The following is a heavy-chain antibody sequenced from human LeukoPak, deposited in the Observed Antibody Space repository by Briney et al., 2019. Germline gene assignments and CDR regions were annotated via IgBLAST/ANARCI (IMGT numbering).Heavy chain of an antibody. V-gene: IGHV4-38-2*02. CDR3: AVSTVGAPVPQPFDI. J-gene: IGHJ3*02. CDR1: GYSISSDYY. Sequence: SETLSLTCTVSGYSISSDYYWGWIRQPPGKGLEWIGSIYHSGTSYYNPSLESRVTISVDTSKIQFSLKLNSVTAADTAVYYCAVSTVGAPVPQPFDIWGQGTLVTVSS. CDR2: IYHSGTS. D-gene: IGHD4-23*01.